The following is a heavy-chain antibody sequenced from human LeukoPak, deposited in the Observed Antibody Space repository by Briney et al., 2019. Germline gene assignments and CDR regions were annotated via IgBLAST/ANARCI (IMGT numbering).Heavy chain of an antibody. CDR1: GYTFTSYG. D-gene: IGHD2-15*01. Sequence: ASVKVSCKASGYTFTSYGISWVRQAPGQGLEWMGWISAYNGNTNYAQKLQGRVTMTTDTSTSTAYMELRSLRSGDTAVYYCARDLEGYCSGGSCYASDYWGQGTLVTVSS. CDR2: ISAYNGNT. V-gene: IGHV1-18*01. CDR3: ARDLEGYCSGGSCYASDY. J-gene: IGHJ4*02.